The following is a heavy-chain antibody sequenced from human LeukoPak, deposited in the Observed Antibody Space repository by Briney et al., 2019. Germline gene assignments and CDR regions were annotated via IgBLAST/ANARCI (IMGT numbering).Heavy chain of an antibody. V-gene: IGHV3-7*01. CDR3: VRTAVAAPNYHWFFDL. CDR2: VREDGAEK. Sequence: GGSLRLSCTASGFIFNKYWMSWVRQAPGKGLECVATVREDGAEKYYVDSVKGRITISRDNAKNSLYLQINSPRVEDTAVYYCVRTAVAAPNYHWFFDLWGRGTLVTVSS. D-gene: IGHD6-19*01. CDR1: GFIFNKYW. J-gene: IGHJ2*01.